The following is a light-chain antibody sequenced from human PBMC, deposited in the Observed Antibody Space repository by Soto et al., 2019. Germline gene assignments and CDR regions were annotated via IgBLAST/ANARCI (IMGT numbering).Light chain of an antibody. CDR3: QQYNSWPSWT. CDR1: QTITRW. V-gene: IGKV1-5*01. Sequence: DIQMTQSPSTLSASVGDRVTITCRSSQTITRWMAWYQQKPGKAPKLLIYDASTLESGVPSRFSGSRSGTEFTLTISSLQSEDFAVYYCQQYNSWPSWTFGQGTKVDIK. CDR2: DAS. J-gene: IGKJ1*01.